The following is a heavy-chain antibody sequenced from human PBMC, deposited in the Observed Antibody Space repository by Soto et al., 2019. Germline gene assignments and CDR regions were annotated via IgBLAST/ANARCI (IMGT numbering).Heavy chain of an antibody. Sequence: QPGVSLRLSCAATGFTFSSYGMHWVRQAPGKGLEWVAVIWYDGSNKYYADSVKGRFTISRDNSKNTLYLQMNSLRAEDTAVYYCARYYYDSSGYYMIEYWGQGTLVTVSP. CDR1: GFTFSSYG. D-gene: IGHD3-22*01. CDR3: ARYYYDSSGYYMIEY. CDR2: IWYDGSNK. V-gene: IGHV3-33*01. J-gene: IGHJ4*02.